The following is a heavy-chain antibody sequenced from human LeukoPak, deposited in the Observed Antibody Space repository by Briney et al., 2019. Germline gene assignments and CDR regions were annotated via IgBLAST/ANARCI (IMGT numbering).Heavy chain of an antibody. J-gene: IGHJ6*03. D-gene: IGHD2-15*01. Sequence: SETLSLTCTVSGGSISSYYWSWIRQPPGKGLEWIGEINHSGSTNYNPSLKSRVTISVDTSKNQFSLKLSSVTAADTAVYYCARSVVVVYYYMGVWGKGTTVTVSS. CDR3: ARSVVVVYYYMGV. CDR1: GGSISSYY. V-gene: IGHV4-34*01. CDR2: INHSGST.